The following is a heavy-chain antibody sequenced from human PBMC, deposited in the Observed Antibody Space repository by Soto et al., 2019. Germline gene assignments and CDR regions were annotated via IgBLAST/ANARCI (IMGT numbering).Heavy chain of an antibody. J-gene: IGHJ6*02. Sequence: QVQLLESGPGLVKPSGTLSLTCVVSGGSVTSKNWWWSWVRLSPGERPEWIGQVYYTGSIKYNPSLQSRATISLAKSKNLLSLNLASVTAADPALYYSAKLTGIQMPDSPSTYHFAMDVWGQGTTVIVSS. CDR1: GGSVTSKNW. V-gene: IGHV4-4*02. CDR3: AKLTGIQMPDSPSTYHFAMDV. D-gene: IGHD3-10*01. CDR2: VYYTGSI.